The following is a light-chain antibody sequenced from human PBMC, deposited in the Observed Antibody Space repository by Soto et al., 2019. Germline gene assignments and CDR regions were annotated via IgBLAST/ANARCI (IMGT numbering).Light chain of an antibody. J-gene: IGKJ1*01. CDR2: GAS. Sequence: EIELTHSPGTLSLSPWERATLSCRATQSVSSSYLAWYQQKPGQAPRLLIYGASSRATGIPDRFSGSGSGTDFTLTISRLEPEDFAVYYCQQYGSSSWTFGQGTKVDIK. V-gene: IGKV3-20*01. CDR1: QSVSSSY. CDR3: QQYGSSSWT.